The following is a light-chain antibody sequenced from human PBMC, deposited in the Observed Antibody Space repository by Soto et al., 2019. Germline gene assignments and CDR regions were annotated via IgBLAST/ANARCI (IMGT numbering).Light chain of an antibody. CDR1: SSNIGAGYD. Sequence: QSVLTQPPSVSGAPGQRVTISCTGSSSNIGAGYDVHWYQQLPGTAPKLLIYGNSNRPSGVPDRSSGSKSGTSASLAITGLQAEDEADYYCQSYDSSLSGSWVFGTGTKVTVL. J-gene: IGLJ1*01. CDR3: QSYDSSLSGSWV. V-gene: IGLV1-40*01. CDR2: GNS.